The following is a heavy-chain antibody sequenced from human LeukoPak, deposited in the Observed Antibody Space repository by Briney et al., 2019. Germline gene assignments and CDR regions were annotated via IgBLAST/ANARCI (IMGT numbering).Heavy chain of an antibody. J-gene: IGHJ6*03. D-gene: IGHD3-3*01. V-gene: IGHV1-18*01. CDR2: ISAYNGNT. Sequence: GGSVKVSCKASGYTFTSYGISWVRQAPGQGLEWMGWISAYNGNTNYAQKLQGRVTMTTDTSTSTAYMELSSLRSEDTAVYYCARGQVYDFWSGYRHYYYYMDVWGKGTTVTVSS. CDR1: GYTFTSYG. CDR3: ARGQVYDFWSGYRHYYYYMDV.